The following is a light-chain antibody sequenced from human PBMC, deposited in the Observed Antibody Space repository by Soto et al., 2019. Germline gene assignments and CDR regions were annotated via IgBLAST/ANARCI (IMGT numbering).Light chain of an antibody. Sequence: EIVMTQSPATLSVSPGERATLSCRASQSVTIYLAWYQQKPGQAPRLLIFGASYRATEIPARFSGSGSGTEFDLTLSSMQSEDFAVYFCQQYDDWLRRAFGEGTKVDIK. CDR3: QQYDDWLRRA. V-gene: IGKV3-15*01. CDR2: GAS. J-gene: IGKJ4*01. CDR1: QSVTIY.